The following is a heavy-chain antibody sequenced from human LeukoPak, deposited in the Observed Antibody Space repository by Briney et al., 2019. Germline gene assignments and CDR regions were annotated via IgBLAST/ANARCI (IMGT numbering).Heavy chain of an antibody. CDR2: IKQDGSEK. CDR1: GFTFSSYW. J-gene: IGHJ4*02. Sequence: LAGGSLRLSCAASGFTFSSYWMSWVRQAPGKGLEWVGNIKQDGSEKYYADSVKGRFTISRDNAKNSVYLQMNSLRAEDTAIYYCASKYSSGWDFDYWGQGTLVTVSS. V-gene: IGHV3-7*01. D-gene: IGHD6-19*01. CDR3: ASKYSSGWDFDY.